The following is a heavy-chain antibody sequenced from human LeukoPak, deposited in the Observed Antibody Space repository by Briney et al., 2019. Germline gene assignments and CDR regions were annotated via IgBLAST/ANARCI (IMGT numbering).Heavy chain of an antibody. Sequence: SETLSLTCTVSGYSISSGYYWGWIRQPPGKGLEWIGSIYHSGSTYYNPSLKSRVTISVDTSKNQFSLEPSSVTAADTAVYYCARILHIGGPPNWFDPWGQGTLVTVSS. CDR3: ARILHIGGPPNWFDP. D-gene: IGHD5-12*01. CDR1: GYSISSGYY. J-gene: IGHJ5*02. CDR2: IYHSGST. V-gene: IGHV4-38-2*02.